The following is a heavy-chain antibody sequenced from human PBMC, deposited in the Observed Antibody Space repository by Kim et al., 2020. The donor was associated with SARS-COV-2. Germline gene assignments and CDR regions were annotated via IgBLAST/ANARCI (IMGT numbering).Heavy chain of an antibody. J-gene: IGHJ4*02. Sequence: YVDSVKGRFTNTRDNAKNSLYLQMNSLRAEDTAVYYCAMVRGFIRYYFDYWGQGTLVTVSS. CDR3: AMVRGFIRYYFDY. D-gene: IGHD3-10*01. V-gene: IGHV3-7*03.